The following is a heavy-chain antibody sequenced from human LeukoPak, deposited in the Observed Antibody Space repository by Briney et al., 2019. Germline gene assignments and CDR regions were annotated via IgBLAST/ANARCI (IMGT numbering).Heavy chain of an antibody. D-gene: IGHD6-13*01. CDR1: GYTFTSYD. CDR3: QAAGNADYYYYMDV. V-gene: IGHV1-8*03. J-gene: IGHJ6*03. CDR2: MNPNSGNT. Sequence: GASVKVSCKASGYTFTSYDINWVRQATGQGLEWMGWMNPNSGNTGYAQKFQGRVTITRNTSISTAYMELSSLRSEDTAVYYCQAAGNADYYYYMDVWGKGTTVTVSS.